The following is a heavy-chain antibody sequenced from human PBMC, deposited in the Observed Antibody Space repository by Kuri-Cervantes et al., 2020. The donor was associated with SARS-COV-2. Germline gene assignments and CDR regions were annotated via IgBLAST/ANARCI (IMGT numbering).Heavy chain of an antibody. CDR3: AKDRVGVHDF. V-gene: IGHV3-48*01. D-gene: IGHD2-21*01. CDR1: GFTFSSYA. CDR2: ISSSSSTI. J-gene: IGHJ4*02. Sequence: GESLKISCAASGFTFSSYAMSWVRQAPGKGLEWVSYISSSSSTIYYADSVKGRFTISRDNAKNSLYLQMKSLTSEDTAIYYCAKDRVGVHDFWGQGTLVTVSS.